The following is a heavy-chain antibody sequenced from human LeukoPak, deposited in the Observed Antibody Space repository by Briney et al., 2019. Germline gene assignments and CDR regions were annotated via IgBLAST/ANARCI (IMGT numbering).Heavy chain of an antibody. Sequence: PSETLSLTCTVSGGSISSYSWSWIRQPPGKGLEWIGYIYSSGSTDYNPSLKSRVTISVDTSKNPFSLKLSSVTAADTAVYYCARVWGYFDYWGQGTLVTVSS. D-gene: IGHD7-27*01. CDR2: IYSSGST. J-gene: IGHJ4*02. CDR1: GGSISSYS. V-gene: IGHV4-59*01. CDR3: ARVWGYFDY.